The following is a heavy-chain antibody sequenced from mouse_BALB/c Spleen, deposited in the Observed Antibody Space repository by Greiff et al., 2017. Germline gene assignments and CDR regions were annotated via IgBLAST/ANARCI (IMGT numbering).Heavy chain of an antibody. CDR1: GYTFTDYE. Sequence: VQLQESGAELVRPGASVTLSCKASGYTFTDYEMHWVKQTPVHGLEWIGAIDPETGGTAYNQKFKGKATLTADKSSSTAYMELRSLTSEDSAVYYCTRWYYGSRYAMDYWGQGTSVTVSS. CDR2: IDPETGGT. D-gene: IGHD1-1*01. V-gene: IGHV1-15*01. CDR3: TRWYYGSRYAMDY. J-gene: IGHJ4*01.